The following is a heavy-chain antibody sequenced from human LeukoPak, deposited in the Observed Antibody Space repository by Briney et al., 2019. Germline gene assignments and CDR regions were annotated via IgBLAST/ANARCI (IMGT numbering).Heavy chain of an antibody. CDR1: GFTFSSYS. Sequence: GGSLRLSCTASGFTFSSYSMNWVRQAPGKGLEWVSYISSGSVTIYYADSVKGRFTISRDNAKNSLHLQMNSLRDEDTAVYYCARLYCSGGSCPQDYWGRGTLVTVSS. CDR3: ARLYCSGGSCPQDY. D-gene: IGHD2-15*01. V-gene: IGHV3-48*02. CDR2: ISSGSVTI. J-gene: IGHJ4*02.